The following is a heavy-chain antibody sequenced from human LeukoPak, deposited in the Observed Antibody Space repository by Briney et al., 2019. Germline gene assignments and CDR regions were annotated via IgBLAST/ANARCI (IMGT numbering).Heavy chain of an antibody. CDR2: IYYSGST. CDR3: ARRPIYQLLQYFDY. Sequence: PSETLSLTCTVSGGSISSSSYYWGWIRQPPGKGLEWIGSIYYSGSTYYNPSLKSRVTISVDTSKNQFSLKLSSVTAADTAVYYCARRPIYQLLQYFDYWGQGTLVTVSS. D-gene: IGHD2-2*01. V-gene: IGHV4-39*01. CDR1: GGSISSSSYY. J-gene: IGHJ4*02.